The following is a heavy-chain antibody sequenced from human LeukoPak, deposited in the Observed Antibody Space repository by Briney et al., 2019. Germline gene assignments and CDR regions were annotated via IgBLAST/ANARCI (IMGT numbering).Heavy chain of an antibody. CDR2: ISGSGGST. V-gene: IGHV3-23*01. CDR3: ASESVAGYFDY. CDR1: GFTFSSYG. Sequence: GGSLRLSCAASGFTFSSYGMSWVRQAPGKGLEWVSAISGSGGSTYYADSVKGRFTISRDNSKNTLYLQMNSLRAEDTALYHCASESVAGYFDYWGQGTLVTVSS. D-gene: IGHD6-19*01. J-gene: IGHJ4*02.